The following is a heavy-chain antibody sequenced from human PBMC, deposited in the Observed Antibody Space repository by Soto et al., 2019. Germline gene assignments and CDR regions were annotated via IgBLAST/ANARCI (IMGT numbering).Heavy chain of an antibody. V-gene: IGHV1-46*01. CDR1: GYTFTSYY. J-gene: IGHJ4*02. D-gene: IGHD1-26*01. CDR2: INPSGGST. CDR3: AILEPIRPAGSYSYYFDY. Sequence: ASVKVSCKASGYTFTSYYMHWVRQAPGQGLEWMGIINPSGGSTSYAQKFQGRVTMTRDTSTSTVYMELSSLRSEDTAVYYCAILEPIRPAGSYSYYFDYWGQGTLVTVS.